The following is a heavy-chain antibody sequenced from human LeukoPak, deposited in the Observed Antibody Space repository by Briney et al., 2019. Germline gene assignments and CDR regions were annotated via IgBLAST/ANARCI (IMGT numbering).Heavy chain of an antibody. CDR1: GGSISSYY. J-gene: IGHJ5*02. D-gene: IGHD3-10*01. CDR3: ARDMVRGVSWFDP. V-gene: IGHV4-59*01. CDR2: IYYSGST. Sequence: SETLSLTCTVSGGSISSYYRSWIRQPPGKGLEWIGYIYYSGSTNYNPSLKSRVTISVDTSKNQFSLKLSSVTAADTAVYYCARDMVRGVSWFDPWGQGTLVTVSS.